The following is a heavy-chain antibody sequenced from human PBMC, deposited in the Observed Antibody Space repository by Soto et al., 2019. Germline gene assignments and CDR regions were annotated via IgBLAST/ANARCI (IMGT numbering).Heavy chain of an antibody. CDR2: ISYDGSNK. Sequence: QVQLVESGGGVVQPGRSLRLSCAASGFTFSSYAMHWVRQAPGKGLEWVAVISYDGSNKYYADSVKGRFTISRDNSKNTLYLQMNRRRGEDTAVYYCERDKSPYSSGWQNRHFDFWGQGTQVTVSS. V-gene: IGHV3-30-3*01. D-gene: IGHD6-19*01. J-gene: IGHJ4*02. CDR1: GFTFSSYA. CDR3: ERDKSPYSSGWQNRHFDF.